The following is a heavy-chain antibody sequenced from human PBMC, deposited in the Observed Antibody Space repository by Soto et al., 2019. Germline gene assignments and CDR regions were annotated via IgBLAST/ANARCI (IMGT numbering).Heavy chain of an antibody. CDR1: GASISSDGFY. J-gene: IGHJ4*02. D-gene: IGHD6-6*01. CDR3: ARHVRDSRSLSGRYYFDY. V-gene: IGHV4-39*01. Sequence: SETLSLTCTVSGASISSDGFYWGWIRQPPGKGLEWIASIYYNGDTFHNPSLKSRVTMSVDTSKNTFSLNLRSVTAADTAVYYCARHVRDSRSLSGRYYFDYWGQGSLVTVSS. CDR2: IYYNGDT.